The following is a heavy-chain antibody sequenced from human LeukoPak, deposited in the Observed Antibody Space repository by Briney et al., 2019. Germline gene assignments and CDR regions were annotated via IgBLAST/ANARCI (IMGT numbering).Heavy chain of an antibody. J-gene: IGHJ4*02. Sequence: PSETLSLTCAVYGGSFSGYYWSWIRQPPGKGLEWIGEINHSGSTNYNPSLKSRVTISVDTSKNQFSLKLSSVTAADTAVYYCARVDITMVRGRNFDYWGQGTLVTVSS. CDR1: GGSFSGYY. CDR3: ARVDITMVRGRNFDY. CDR2: INHSGST. V-gene: IGHV4-34*01. D-gene: IGHD3-10*01.